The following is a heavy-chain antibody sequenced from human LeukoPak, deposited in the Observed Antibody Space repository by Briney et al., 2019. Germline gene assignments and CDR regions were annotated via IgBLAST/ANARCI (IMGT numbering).Heavy chain of an antibody. J-gene: IGHJ3*02. Sequence: GGSLRLSCAASGFTFSSYWMHWVRQAPGKGLVWVSRIKSDGGFTSYADSVKGRFTISRDNAKNTLYLQMNSLRAEDTAVFYCARGYCTGDSCGWVHDTFDIWGQGTMVTVSS. CDR2: IKSDGGFT. CDR1: GFTFSSYW. D-gene: IGHD2-15*01. V-gene: IGHV3-74*01. CDR3: ARGYCTGDSCGWVHDTFDI.